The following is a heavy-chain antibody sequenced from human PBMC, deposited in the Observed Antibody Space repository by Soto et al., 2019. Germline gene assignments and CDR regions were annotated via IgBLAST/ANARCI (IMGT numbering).Heavy chain of an antibody. V-gene: IGHV3-7*01. CDR3: ERDGPTGVAFDI. Sequence: GGSLRLSCAASGFTFSSYWMSWVRQAPGKGLEWVANIKQDGSEKYYVDSVKGRFTISRDNAKNSLYLQMNSLRAEDSAVYYCERDGPTGVAFDIWGQGTMVTVSS. D-gene: IGHD7-27*01. CDR1: GFTFSSYW. CDR2: IKQDGSEK. J-gene: IGHJ3*02.